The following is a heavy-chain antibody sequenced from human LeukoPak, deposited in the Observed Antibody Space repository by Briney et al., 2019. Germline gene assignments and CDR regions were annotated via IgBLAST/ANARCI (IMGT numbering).Heavy chain of an antibody. CDR1: GFSFSTYA. Sequence: GGSLRLSCAASGFSFSTYAMRWVPQAPGKGLEWVSTISGSGDASYYADSVKGRFTISRDNSKNTLYLQMSSLKAEDTAVYYCVRKSENCYGCSDYWGQGTLVTVSS. V-gene: IGHV3-23*01. CDR2: ISGSGDAS. J-gene: IGHJ4*02. D-gene: IGHD3-10*01. CDR3: VRKSENCYGCSDY.